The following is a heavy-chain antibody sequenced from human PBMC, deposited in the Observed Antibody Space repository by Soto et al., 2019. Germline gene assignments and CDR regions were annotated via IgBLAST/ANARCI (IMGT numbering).Heavy chain of an antibody. J-gene: IGHJ5*02. CDR3: ARSGSYYPARNWFGR. V-gene: IGHV1-18*01. Sequence: QVQLVQSGAEMKNPGASVKVSCKASGYTFTSYGISWVRQAPGQGLEWMGWISGFNDDTNHAQKLQGRVTMTKDTSTSTAYMELRSLKSDDTAGYYCARSGSYYPARNWFGRWGQGTLVTVSS. D-gene: IGHD3-10*01. CDR2: ISGFNDDT. CDR1: GYTFTSYG.